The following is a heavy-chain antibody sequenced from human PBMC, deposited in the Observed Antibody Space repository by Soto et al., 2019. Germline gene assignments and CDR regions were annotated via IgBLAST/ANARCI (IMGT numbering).Heavy chain of an antibody. CDR3: ANGVTMVRGVIPYNWFDP. J-gene: IGHJ5*02. D-gene: IGHD3-10*01. Sequence: PSETLSLTCAVYGGSFSGYYWSWIRQPPGKGLEWIGEINHSGSTNYNPSLKSRVTISVDTSKNQFSLKLSSVTAADTAVYYCANGVTMVRGVIPYNWFDPWGQGTLVTVSS. CDR2: INHSGST. V-gene: IGHV4-34*01. CDR1: GGSFSGYY.